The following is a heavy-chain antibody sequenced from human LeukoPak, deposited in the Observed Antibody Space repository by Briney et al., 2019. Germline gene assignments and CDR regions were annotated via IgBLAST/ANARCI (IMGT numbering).Heavy chain of an antibody. CDR1: GFTFSSYA. V-gene: IGHV3-30-3*01. CDR2: ISYDGSNK. J-gene: IGHJ4*02. Sequence: GGSLRLSCAASGFTFSSYAMHWVRQAPGKGLEWVAVISYDGSNKYYADSVKGRFTISRDNSKNTLYLQMNSLRAEDTAVYYCARSQSSSLIDYWGQGTLVTVSS. CDR3: ARSQSSSLIDY. D-gene: IGHD6-13*01.